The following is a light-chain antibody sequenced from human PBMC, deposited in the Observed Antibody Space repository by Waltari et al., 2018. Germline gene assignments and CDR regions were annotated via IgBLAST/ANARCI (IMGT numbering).Light chain of an antibody. CDR3: QQYNDWPPVT. V-gene: IGKV3-15*01. J-gene: IGKJ5*01. Sequence: EIVMTQSPVTLSVLPGESATLSCRASQSVGRYVAWYQQKPGQGPRLLMYGASHRAPGIPGRFSGSGFGTQFTLSISSLQSEDLAVYYCQQYNDWPPVTFGQGTRLEIK. CDR1: QSVGRY. CDR2: GAS.